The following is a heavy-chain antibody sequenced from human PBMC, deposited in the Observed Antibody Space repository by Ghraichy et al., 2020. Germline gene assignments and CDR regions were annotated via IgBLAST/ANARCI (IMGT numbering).Heavy chain of an antibody. CDR3: ARDPGYDSSGYYDY. D-gene: IGHD3-22*01. Sequence: GESLNISCAASGFTFSSYSMNWVRQAPGKGLEWVSSISSSSSYIYYADSVKGRFTISRDNAKNSLYLQMNSLRAEDTAVYYCARDPGYDSSGYYDYWGQGTLVTVSS. CDR2: ISSSSSYI. J-gene: IGHJ4*02. CDR1: GFTFSSYS. V-gene: IGHV3-21*01.